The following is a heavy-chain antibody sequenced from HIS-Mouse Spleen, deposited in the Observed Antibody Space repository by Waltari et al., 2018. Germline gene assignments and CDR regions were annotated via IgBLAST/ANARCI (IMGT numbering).Heavy chain of an antibody. J-gene: IGHJ2*01. CDR1: GGSISSSSYY. V-gene: IGHV4-39*07. CDR2: IHCSGRT. Sequence: QLQLQESGPGLVKPSETLSLTCTVSGGSISSSSYYWGWIRQPPWKGLEWIGSIHCSGRTYYNPSLRSRVTISVDTSKNQFSLKLSSVTAADTAVYYCAREIPYSSSWYDWYFDLWGRGTLVTVSS. CDR3: AREIPYSSSWYDWYFDL. D-gene: IGHD6-13*01.